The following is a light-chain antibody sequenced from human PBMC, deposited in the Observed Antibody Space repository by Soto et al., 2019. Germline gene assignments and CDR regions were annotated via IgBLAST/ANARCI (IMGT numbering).Light chain of an antibody. J-gene: IGLJ3*02. CDR3: SSYTSSSTSWV. V-gene: IGLV2-14*01. CDR1: SSDVGGYNY. Sequence: QSVLTQPASVSGSPGQSITISCTGTSSDVGGYNYVSWYQQHPGKAPKLKIYDVSNRPSGVSNRFSGSKSGNTASLTISGLQAEDEADYYCSSYTSSSTSWVFGGGTKVTVL. CDR2: DVS.